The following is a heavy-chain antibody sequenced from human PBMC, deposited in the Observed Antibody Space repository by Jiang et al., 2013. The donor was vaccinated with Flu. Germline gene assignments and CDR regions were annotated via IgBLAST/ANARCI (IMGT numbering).Heavy chain of an antibody. V-gene: IGHV1-69*04. CDR1: GGTSAAML. CDR2: IIPILGIA. D-gene: IGHD2-2*01. J-gene: IGHJ4*02. CDR3: ARDRGSTRWLEPIDY. Sequence: SCKASGGTSAAMLSAGCDRPLDKGLSGVGRIIPILGIANYAQKFQGRVTITADTPTSTAYMELRSLISDDTAVYYCARDRGSTRWLEPIDYWGQGTLVTVSS.